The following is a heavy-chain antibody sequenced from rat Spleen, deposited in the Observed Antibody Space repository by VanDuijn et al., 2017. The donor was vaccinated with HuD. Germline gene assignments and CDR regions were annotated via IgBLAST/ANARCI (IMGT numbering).Heavy chain of an antibody. V-gene: IGHV5-25*01. Sequence: EVHLVESGGGLVQPGRSLKLSCAASGFTFSSFPMAWVRQAPKKGLEWVASISSGGGGIYYLDPVKGRFTISRDNARSTLYLQMDSLRSEDTASYYCARHHYDGYYHGPVLGVMDAWGQGDSVTVSS. J-gene: IGHJ4*01. CDR3: ARHHYDGYYHGPVLGVMDA. D-gene: IGHD1-12*03. CDR2: ISSGGGGI. CDR1: GFTFSSFP.